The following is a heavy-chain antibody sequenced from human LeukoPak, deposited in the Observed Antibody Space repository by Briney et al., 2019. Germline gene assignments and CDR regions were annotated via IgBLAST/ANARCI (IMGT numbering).Heavy chain of an antibody. J-gene: IGHJ4*02. CDR2: ISYNGSNK. D-gene: IGHD3-10*01. Sequence: GRSLRLSCAASAFTFSSDGIHWVRQGPGKGLECVAAISYNGSNKYYADSSKVRFTISRDNSKNTLYLQMNSLRAEDTAVYYCAKDPTIYGSGSPWYFDYWGQGTLVTVSS. V-gene: IGHV3-30*18. CDR3: AKDPTIYGSGSPWYFDY. CDR1: AFTFSSDG.